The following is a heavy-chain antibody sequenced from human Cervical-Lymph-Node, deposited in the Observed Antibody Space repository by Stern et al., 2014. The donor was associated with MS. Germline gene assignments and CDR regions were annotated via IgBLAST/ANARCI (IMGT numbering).Heavy chain of an antibody. J-gene: IGHJ4*02. Sequence: VQLEESGGDLVKPGGTLRLSCEVSGFIFSDYYMGWIRKLPGQGLELHSYISGNGMTIYYAGSVKGRFTISRDNAKNSLYLQMDDVKVEDTAMYYCARDPRGYTYGRDYWGQGTLVTVSS. V-gene: IGHV3-11*01. D-gene: IGHD5-18*01. CDR1: GFIFSDYY. CDR3: ARDPRGYTYGRDY. CDR2: ISGNGMTI.